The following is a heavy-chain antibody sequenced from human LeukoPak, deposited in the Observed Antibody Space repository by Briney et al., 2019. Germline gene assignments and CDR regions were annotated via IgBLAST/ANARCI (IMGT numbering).Heavy chain of an antibody. J-gene: IGHJ5*02. CDR1: GGSISSYY. V-gene: IGHV4-4*07. Sequence: SETLSLTCTVSGGSISSYYWSWIRQPAGKGLEWIGRIYTSGSTNYNPSLKSRVTMSVDTSKNQFSLKLSSVTAADTAVYYCAGSITMVRGVISNWFDPSGQGTLVTVSS. CDR2: IYTSGST. CDR3: AGSITMVRGVISNWFDP. D-gene: IGHD3-10*01.